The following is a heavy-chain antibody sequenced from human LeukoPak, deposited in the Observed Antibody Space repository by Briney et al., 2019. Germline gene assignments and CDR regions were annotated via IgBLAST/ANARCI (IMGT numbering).Heavy chain of an antibody. D-gene: IGHD6-13*01. J-gene: IGHJ5*02. CDR3: ARETIAAAGEAFDP. CDR1: GFTFSSYA. CDR2: ISGSGGST. Sequence: PGGSLRLSCAASGFTFSSYAMSWVRQAPGKGLEWVSAISGSGGSTYYADSVKGRFTISRDNAKNSLYLQMNSLRAEDTAVYYCARETIAAAGEAFDPWGQGTLVTVSA. V-gene: IGHV3-23*01.